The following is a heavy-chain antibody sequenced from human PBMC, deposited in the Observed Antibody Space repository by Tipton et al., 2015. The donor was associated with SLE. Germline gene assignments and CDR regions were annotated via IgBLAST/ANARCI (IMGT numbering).Heavy chain of an antibody. V-gene: IGHV4-34*01. D-gene: IGHD5-12*01. Sequence: TLSLTCSVYGDSLSGQYWSWIRQPPGKGLEWIGEVFRGGSTDYSPSLESRVTITVDMSKNQFSLRLISVTAADTAVYYCARGCSSSYDCNFDYWGQGTLVTVSS. J-gene: IGHJ4*02. CDR2: VFRGGST. CDR1: GDSLSGQY. CDR3: ARGCSSSYDCNFDY.